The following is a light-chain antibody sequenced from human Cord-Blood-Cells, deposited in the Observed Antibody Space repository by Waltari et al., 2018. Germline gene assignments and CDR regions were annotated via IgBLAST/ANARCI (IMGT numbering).Light chain of an antibody. CDR1: SSDVGSYNR. CDR2: EVS. Sequence: QSALTQPPSLSGSPGQSVTISCTGTSSDVGSYNRVSWYQQPPGTAPKLMIYEVSNRPSGVPDRFSGSKSGNTASLTISGLQAEDEADYYCSSYTSSSTFVFGGGTKLTVL. CDR3: SSYTSSSTFV. J-gene: IGLJ2*01. V-gene: IGLV2-18*02.